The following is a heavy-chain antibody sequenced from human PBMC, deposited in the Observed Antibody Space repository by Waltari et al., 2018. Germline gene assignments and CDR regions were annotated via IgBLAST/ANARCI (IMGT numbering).Heavy chain of an antibody. CDR1: GGSISSYY. CDR2: IYTSGST. V-gene: IGHV4-4*07. D-gene: IGHD3-9*01. CDR3: ASTTQRYFDWIFDY. Sequence: QVQLQESGPGLVKPSETLSLTCTVSGGSISSYYWSWIRPPAGKGLEWIGRIYTSGSTNYNPSLKSRVTMSVDTSKNQFSLKLSSVTAADTAVYYCASTTQRYFDWIFDYWGQGTLVTVSS. J-gene: IGHJ4*02.